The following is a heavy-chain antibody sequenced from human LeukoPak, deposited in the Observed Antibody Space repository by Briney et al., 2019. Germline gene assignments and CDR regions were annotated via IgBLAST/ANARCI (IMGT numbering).Heavy chain of an antibody. Sequence: GGSLRLSCAASAFISSSYATSWVRRAPAKGLEWFSGISGNGGSTSYAGSVKGRCTISRDHSKNTLYLQMSSLRAEDTAVYYCAKVCDSRGYYNQHADYWGQGTLVTVSS. J-gene: IGHJ4*02. CDR3: AKVCDSRGYYNQHADY. V-gene: IGHV3-23*01. CDR1: AFISSSYA. D-gene: IGHD3-22*01. CDR2: ISGNGGST.